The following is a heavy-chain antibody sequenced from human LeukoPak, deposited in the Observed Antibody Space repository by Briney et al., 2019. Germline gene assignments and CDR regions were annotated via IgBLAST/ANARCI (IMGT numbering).Heavy chain of an antibody. CDR1: GGSISNYY. CDR3: ARDPSGSFFNWFDP. D-gene: IGHD1-26*01. J-gene: IGHJ5*02. CDR2: IYHRGDT. Sequence: PSETLSLTCTVSGGSISNYYYSCVRQPPGEGLGWGGEIYHRGDTNYNPSLKSRLTISVDTSKNQFSLKLRSVTAADPAVYYCARDPSGSFFNWFDPWGQGNLVTVSS. V-gene: IGHV4-59*01.